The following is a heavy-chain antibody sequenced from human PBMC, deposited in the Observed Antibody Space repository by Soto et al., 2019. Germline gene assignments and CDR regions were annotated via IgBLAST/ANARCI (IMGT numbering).Heavy chain of an antibody. CDR2: ITTTSSYT. J-gene: IGHJ4*02. D-gene: IGHD6-19*01. CDR1: GFTFSDYY. CDR3: ARHSSGWDYFDY. Sequence: GXSPRLSGAASGFTFSDYYMSWIRQAPGKGLEWVSYITTTSSYTNYADSVKGRFTMSRDNAKNSLYLQMNSLRAEDTAIYYCARHSSGWDYFDYWGQGTLVTVSS. V-gene: IGHV3-11*03.